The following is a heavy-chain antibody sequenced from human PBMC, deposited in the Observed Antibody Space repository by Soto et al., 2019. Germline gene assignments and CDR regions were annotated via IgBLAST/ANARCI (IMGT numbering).Heavy chain of an antibody. CDR1: GFTFGDYA. D-gene: IGHD6-13*01. CDR2: IRSKTYGGTT. Sequence: EVQLVESGGGLVQPGRSLRLSCTASGFTFGDYAMTWVRQAPGKRLEWVGFIRSKTYGGTTEYAASVKGRFTFSRDDSKSVAYMQMNSLKTEDTAVYYCTRSTDSSRQLYFYYGMDVWGQGTTVTVSS. V-gene: IGHV3-49*04. CDR3: TRSTDSSRQLYFYYGMDV. J-gene: IGHJ6*02.